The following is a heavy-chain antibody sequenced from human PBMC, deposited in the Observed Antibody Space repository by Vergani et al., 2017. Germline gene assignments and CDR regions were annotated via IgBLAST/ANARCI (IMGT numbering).Heavy chain of an antibody. D-gene: IGHD2-15*01. CDR3: AKIGLEGYCSGGSCPGSMDV. V-gene: IGHV3-74*01. CDR2: INSDGSST. Sequence: EVQLVESGGGLVQPGGSLRLSCAASGFTFSSYWMHWVRQAPGKGLVWVSRINSDGSSTSYADSVKGRFTISRDNSKNTLYLQMNSLRAEDTAVYYCAKIGLEGYCSGGSCPGSMDVWGKGTTVTVSS. CDR1: GFTFSSYW. J-gene: IGHJ6*03.